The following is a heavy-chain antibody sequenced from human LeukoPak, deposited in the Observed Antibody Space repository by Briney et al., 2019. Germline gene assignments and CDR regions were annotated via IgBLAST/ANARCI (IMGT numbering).Heavy chain of an antibody. Sequence: PGGSLRLSCAASGFTFSSYGMHWVRQAPGKGLEWVAVISYDGSNKYYADSVKGRFTISRDNSKNTLYLQMNSLRAEDTAVYYCAKGKSGAYYYMDVWGKGTTVTVSS. CDR3: AKGKSGAYYYMDV. J-gene: IGHJ6*03. CDR2: ISYDGSNK. CDR1: GFTFSSYG. V-gene: IGHV3-30*18.